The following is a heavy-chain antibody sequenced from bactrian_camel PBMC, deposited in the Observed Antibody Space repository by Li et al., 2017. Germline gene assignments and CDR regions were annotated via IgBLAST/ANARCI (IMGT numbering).Heavy chain of an antibody. CDR2: ISWSGDTT. CDR1: GFAVSNYY. V-gene: IGHV3S40*01. Sequence: VQLVESGGGLVQPGGSLRLSCAASGFAVSNYYMSWVRQTPGKGLEWVSGISWSGDTTNYADSVKGRFTISRDNARSAVYLQMDSLNAEDTALYYCATGLVWSGYFSSLYENTYWGQGTQVTVS. CDR3: ATGLVWSGYFSSLYENTY. D-gene: IGHD5*01. J-gene: IGHJ4*01.